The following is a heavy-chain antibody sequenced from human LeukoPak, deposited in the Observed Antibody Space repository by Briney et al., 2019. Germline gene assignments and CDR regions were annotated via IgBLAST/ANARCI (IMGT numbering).Heavy chain of an antibody. CDR3: ARELLMVYAPDAFYI. Sequence: SETLSLTCTVSGGSISSYYWSWLRQPPGKGLEWIGYIYYSGSTNYNPSLTSRVTISVDTSKNQFSLKLSSVTASDTAVYYCARELLMVYAPDAFYIWGQGTMVTVSS. D-gene: IGHD2-8*01. CDR2: IYYSGST. CDR1: GGSISSYY. J-gene: IGHJ3*02. V-gene: IGHV4-59*01.